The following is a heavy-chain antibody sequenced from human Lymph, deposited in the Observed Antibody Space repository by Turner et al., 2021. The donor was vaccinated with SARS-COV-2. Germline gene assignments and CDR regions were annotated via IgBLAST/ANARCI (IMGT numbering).Heavy chain of an antibody. CDR1: GFTFNNYP. CDR3: ARDSSGSGTLDY. J-gene: IGHJ4*02. CDR2: ISYDGSNK. Sequence: QVQLVESGGGVVQLGRSLSLSCAASGFTFNNYPMHWVRQAPGKGLEWVAVISYDGSNKYYADSVKGRFTISRDNSKNTLYLQMNSLRAEDTAVYYCARDSSGSGTLDYWGQGTLVTVSS. V-gene: IGHV3-30-3*01. D-gene: IGHD3-10*01.